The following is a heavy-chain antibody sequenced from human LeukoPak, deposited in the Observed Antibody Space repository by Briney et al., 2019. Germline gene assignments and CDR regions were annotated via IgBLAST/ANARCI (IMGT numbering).Heavy chain of an antibody. CDR2: IDPNGGST. D-gene: IGHD6-13*01. V-gene: IGHV1-46*01. CDR1: GYTFTDYY. CDR3: ARVDRIAAAGYYFDY. Sequence: ASVKVSCKASGYTFTDYYMHWVRQAPGQGPEWLGLIDPNGGSTADAQKFQGRFTMTRDTSTSTVYMELSSLRSEDTAVYYCARVDRIAAAGYYFDYWGQGTLVTVSS. J-gene: IGHJ4*02.